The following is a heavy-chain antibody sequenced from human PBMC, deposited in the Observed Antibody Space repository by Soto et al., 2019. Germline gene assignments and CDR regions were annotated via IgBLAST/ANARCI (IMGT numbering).Heavy chain of an antibody. D-gene: IGHD2-8*01. V-gene: IGHV3-74*01. Sequence: GGSLRLSCAASGFTFSSYWMHWVRQAPGKGLVWVSRINRDGSSTNYADSVKGRFTISRDNAKNTLYLQMNSLRAEDTAVYYCARGCSNGTCFGSFWGQGTLVTVSS. CDR2: INRDGSST. CDR3: ARGCSNGTCFGSF. J-gene: IGHJ4*02. CDR1: GFTFSSYW.